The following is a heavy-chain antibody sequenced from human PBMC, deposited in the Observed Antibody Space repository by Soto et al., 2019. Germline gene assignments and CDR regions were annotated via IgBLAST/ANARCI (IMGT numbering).Heavy chain of an antibody. D-gene: IGHD1-1*01. CDR1: GASISGFY. CDR2: IYATGTT. V-gene: IGHV4-4*07. J-gene: IGHJ5*02. CDR3: VRDGTKTLREWFAL. Sequence: PSETLSLTCTVSGASISGFYWSWIRKAAGKGLEWIGRIYATGTTDYNPSLKSRVMMSVDTSKKQFSLKLRSVTAADTAVYYCVRDGTKTLREWFALWGKVSPVTV.